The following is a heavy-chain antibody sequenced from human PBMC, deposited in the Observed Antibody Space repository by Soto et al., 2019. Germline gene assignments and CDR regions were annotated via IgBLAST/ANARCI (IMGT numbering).Heavy chain of an antibody. Sequence: PGGSLRLSCAASGFTFSNAWMSWVRQAPGKGLEWVGRIKSKTDGGTTDYAAPVKGRFTISRDDSKNTLYLQMNSLKTEDTAVYYCTTPFFNSGSYLGFDYWGQGTLVTVSS. CDR1: GFTFSNAW. CDR2: IKSKTDGGTT. J-gene: IGHJ4*02. D-gene: IGHD1-26*01. CDR3: TTPFFNSGSYLGFDY. V-gene: IGHV3-15*01.